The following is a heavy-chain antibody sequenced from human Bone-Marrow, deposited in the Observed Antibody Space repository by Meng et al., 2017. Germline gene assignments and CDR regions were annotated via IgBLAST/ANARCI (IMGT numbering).Heavy chain of an antibody. V-gene: IGHV1-69*13. Sequence: SVKVSCKASGYTFISYAINWVRQAPGQGLEWMGGIIPIFGTANYAQKFQGRVTITADESTSTAYMELSSLRSEDTAVYYCARVMVGATTYRRYYYYFPGMDVWGQGTTVTVSS. J-gene: IGHJ6*02. CDR1: GYTFISYA. D-gene: IGHD1-26*01. CDR3: ARVMVGATTYRRYYYYFPGMDV. CDR2: IIPIFGTA.